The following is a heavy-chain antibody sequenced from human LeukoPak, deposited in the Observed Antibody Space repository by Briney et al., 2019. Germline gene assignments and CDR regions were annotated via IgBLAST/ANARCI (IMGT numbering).Heavy chain of an antibody. J-gene: IGHJ4*02. Sequence: GASVKVSCKASGYTFTSYGISWVRQAPGQGLEWMGWISAYNGNTNYAQKLQGRVTMTTDTSTSTAYMELRSLRSDDTAVYYCAREASGWYRGYFDYGGQGTLVTVSS. CDR3: AREASGWYRGYFDY. CDR2: ISAYNGNT. CDR1: GYTFTSYG. D-gene: IGHD6-19*01. V-gene: IGHV1-18*01.